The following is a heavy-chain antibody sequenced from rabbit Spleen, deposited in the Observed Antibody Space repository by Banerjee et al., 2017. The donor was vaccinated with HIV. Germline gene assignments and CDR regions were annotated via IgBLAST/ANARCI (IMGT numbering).Heavy chain of an antibody. CDR3: ARDTSSSFSSYGMDL. Sequence: QEQVKETGGGLVQPGGSLTLTCIASGVSFSGDSYMCWVRQAPGRGLEWIACIDIGSSGFTYFASWAKGRFTISKTSSTTVTLQMTSLTAADTATYFCARDTSSSFSSYGMDLWGQGTLVTVS. D-gene: IGHD1-1*01. J-gene: IGHJ6*01. CDR2: IDIGSSGFT. CDR1: GVSFSGDSY. V-gene: IGHV1S45*01.